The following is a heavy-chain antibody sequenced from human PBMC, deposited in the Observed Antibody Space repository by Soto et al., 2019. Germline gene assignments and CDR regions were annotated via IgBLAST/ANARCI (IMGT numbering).Heavy chain of an antibody. J-gene: IGHJ4*02. CDR2: INTYNGMT. CDR3: AKSPRGEMATD. D-gene: IGHD5-12*01. Sequence: QVQLVQSGGEVKKPGASVTVSCKASGYTFINYHITWERQAPGQGLEWMAWINTYNGMTDYAQRFQGRVTMTRDTSPRTAYMELRNLESDDKAVYFCAKSPRGEMATDWGQGTLVTVSS. CDR1: GYTFINYH. V-gene: IGHV1-18*01.